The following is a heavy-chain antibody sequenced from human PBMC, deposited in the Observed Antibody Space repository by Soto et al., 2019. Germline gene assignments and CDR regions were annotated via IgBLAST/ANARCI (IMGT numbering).Heavy chain of an antibody. J-gene: IGHJ4*02. Sequence: GGSLRLSCAASGFTFSSYGMHWVRQAPGKVLEWVAVISYDGGNKYYADSVKGRFTISRDNSKNMLYLQMNSLRAEDTAVYYCAKGDRIAAAGHFDYWGQGTLVTVSS. V-gene: IGHV3-30*18. CDR2: ISYDGGNK. D-gene: IGHD6-13*01. CDR1: GFTFSSYG. CDR3: AKGDRIAAAGHFDY.